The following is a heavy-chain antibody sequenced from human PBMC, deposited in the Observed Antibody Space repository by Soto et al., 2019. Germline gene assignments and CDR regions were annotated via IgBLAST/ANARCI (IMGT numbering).Heavy chain of an antibody. CDR2: ISYDGFKK. V-gene: IGHV3-30*18. J-gene: IGHJ4*02. D-gene: IGHD1-26*01. CDR3: AKDPASVVGTNDYFDY. CDR1: GFTFSTYG. Sequence: GGSLRLSCAASGFTFSTYGMHWVRQAPGKGLEWVAVISYDGFKKYYADFVKGRFTISRDNSKNTLYLQMNSLRPEDTAVYYCAKDPASVVGTNDYFDYWGQGTLVTVSS.